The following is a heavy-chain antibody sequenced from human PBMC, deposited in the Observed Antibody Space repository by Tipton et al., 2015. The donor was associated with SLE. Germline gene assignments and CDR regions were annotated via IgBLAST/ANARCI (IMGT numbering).Heavy chain of an antibody. D-gene: IGHD4-17*01. CDR3: ASHMTTVTTKGAFDI. V-gene: IGHV3-23*01. CDR1: GFTFSTYA. Sequence: AVSGFTFSTYAMSWVRQAPGKGLEWVAGISGSGSSTYSADSVKGRFTISRDNSKNTLYLEMNSLRVEDTAVYYCASHMTTVTTKGAFDIWGQGTTVTVSS. J-gene: IGHJ3*02. CDR2: ISGSGSST.